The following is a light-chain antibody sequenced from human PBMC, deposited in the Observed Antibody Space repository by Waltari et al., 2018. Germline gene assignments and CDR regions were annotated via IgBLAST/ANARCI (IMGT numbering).Light chain of an antibody. J-gene: IGKJ1*01. CDR3: QQTYITPRT. CDR2: GAS. CDR1: QTITNY. Sequence: DIQMTQFPTTLSASVADRVTITCRASQTITNYLNRYQQKSGKAPRLLIYGASNLQGGVPSRFRGSGSGTDVTLTISNLQPEDFATYYCQQTYITPRTFGQGTKVEI. V-gene: IGKV1-39*01.